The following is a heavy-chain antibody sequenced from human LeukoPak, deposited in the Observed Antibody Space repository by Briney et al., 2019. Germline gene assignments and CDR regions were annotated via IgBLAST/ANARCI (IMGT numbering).Heavy chain of an antibody. CDR1: GFTFSNYW. Sequence: GGSLRLSCGASGFTFSNYWMHWVRQVPGKGLEWVSRINSDGSSTSYADSVKGRFTISRDNAKNTPHLQMNSLTVEDTAVYYCAKGGSYTIDYWGQGILVSVSS. V-gene: IGHV3-74*01. CDR2: INSDGSST. CDR3: AKGGSYTIDY. J-gene: IGHJ4*02. D-gene: IGHD1-26*01.